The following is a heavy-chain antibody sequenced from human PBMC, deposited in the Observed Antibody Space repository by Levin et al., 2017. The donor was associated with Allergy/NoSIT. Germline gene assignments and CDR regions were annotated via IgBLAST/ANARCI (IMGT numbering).Heavy chain of an antibody. CDR3: ARDGSVAGTLFDY. D-gene: IGHD6-19*01. Sequence: SETLSLTCTVSGGSISSSSYYWGWIRQPPGKGLEWIGSIYYSGSTYYNPSLKSRVTISVDTSKNQFSLKLSSVTAADTAVYYWARDGSVAGTLFDYWGQGTLVTVSS. CDR2: IYYSGST. J-gene: IGHJ4*02. CDR1: GGSISSSSYY. V-gene: IGHV4-39*07.